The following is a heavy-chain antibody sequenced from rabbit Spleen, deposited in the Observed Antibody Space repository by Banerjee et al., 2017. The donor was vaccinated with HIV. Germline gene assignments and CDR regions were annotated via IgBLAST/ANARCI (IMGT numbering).Heavy chain of an antibody. V-gene: IGHV1S45*01. J-gene: IGHJ4*01. D-gene: IGHD1-1*01. Sequence: QEQLVESGGGLVKPEGSLKLSCTASGFSFSNKAVMCWVRQAPGKGLEWIACINAVTGKAVYASWAKGRFTFSKTSSTTVTLQVTSLTAADTATYFCASCYSDIYFDLWGPGTLVTVS. CDR1: GFSFSNKAV. CDR3: ASCYSDIYFDL. CDR2: INAVTGKA.